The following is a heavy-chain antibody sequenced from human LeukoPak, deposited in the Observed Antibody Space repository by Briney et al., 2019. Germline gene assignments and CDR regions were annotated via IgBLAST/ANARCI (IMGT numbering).Heavy chain of an antibody. J-gene: IGHJ4*02. CDR1: GYSFTSYW. CDR2: IYPGDSDT. CDR3: ARRGRYSYGSYFDY. D-gene: IGHD5-18*01. V-gene: IGHV5-51*01. Sequence: GESLKISCKGSGYSFTSYWIGWVRQVPGKGLEWMGIIYPGDSDTAYSPPFQGKVTVSADKSITTAYLQWSSLKASDTAMYYCARRGRYSYGSYFDYWGQGTLVTVSS.